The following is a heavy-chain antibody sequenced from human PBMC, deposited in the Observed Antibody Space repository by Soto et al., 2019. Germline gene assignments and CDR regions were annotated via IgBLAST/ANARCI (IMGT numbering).Heavy chain of an antibody. CDR1: GDPITSGGFY. CDR3: ARDLRGRRSGRFDP. V-gene: IGHV4-31*03. D-gene: IGHD3-10*01. CDR2: IYYSGVT. Sequence: QVQLQESGPGLVKPSETLSLTCTLSGDPITSGGFYWTWNRQHPAKGLEWIGYIYYSGVTYYNPSLKSRATISVDTSKNQFSLNLSSVTAADTAMYYCARDLRGRRSGRFDPWGQGTLVTVSS. J-gene: IGHJ5*02.